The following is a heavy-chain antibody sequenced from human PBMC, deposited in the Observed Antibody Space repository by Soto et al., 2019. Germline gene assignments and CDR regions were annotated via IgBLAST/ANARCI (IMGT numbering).Heavy chain of an antibody. J-gene: IGHJ6*02. V-gene: IGHV3-30-3*01. CDR1: GFTFSSYA. CDR3: ARDIHYYYYGMDV. Sequence: QVQLVESGGGVVQPGRSLRLSCAASGFTFSSYAMHWVRQAPGKGLEWVAVISYDGSNKYYADSVKGRFTISRDNSNNTLYLQMNSLRAEDTAVYYCARDIHYYYYGMDVWGQGTTVTVSS. CDR2: ISYDGSNK. D-gene: IGHD2-21*01.